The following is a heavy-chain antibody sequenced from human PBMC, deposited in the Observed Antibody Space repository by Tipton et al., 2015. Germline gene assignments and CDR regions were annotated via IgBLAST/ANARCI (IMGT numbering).Heavy chain of an antibody. CDR2: ITWNAGRT. V-gene: IGHV3-20*04. D-gene: IGHD3-10*01. CDR3: ARDRGGFGDLMYYFDY. J-gene: IGHJ4*02. Sequence: GSLRLSCAASGLAFDDNGMSWVRQVPGKGLEWVAGITWNAGRTDYADSVKGRFTISRDNGKNLLYLQMNSLRVEDTALYYCARDRGGFGDLMYYFDYWGQGTLVAVSS. CDR1: GLAFDDNG.